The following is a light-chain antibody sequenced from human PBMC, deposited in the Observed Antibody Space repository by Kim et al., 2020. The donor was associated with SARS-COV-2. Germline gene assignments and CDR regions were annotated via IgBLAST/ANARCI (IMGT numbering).Light chain of an antibody. Sequence: SPGERATLSFRASQSVSSNYLAWYQQKPGQAPRLLIYAASSRATGIPDRFSGSGSQTDFTLTINGLEPEDFALYYCQQYGTSTGYTFGQGTKLEI. J-gene: IGKJ2*01. CDR1: QSVSSNY. V-gene: IGKV3-20*01. CDR2: AAS. CDR3: QQYGTSTGYT.